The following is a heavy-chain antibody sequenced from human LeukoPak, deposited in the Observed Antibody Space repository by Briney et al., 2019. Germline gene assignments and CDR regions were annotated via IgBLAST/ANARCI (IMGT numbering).Heavy chain of an antibody. CDR3: ARHHGNFWSGFPDY. CDR1: GFTFSGSG. V-gene: IGHV3-73*01. D-gene: IGHD3-3*01. J-gene: IGHJ4*02. Sequence: GGSLRLSCAASGFTFSGSGMHWVRQASGKGLEWVGRIRSKANSYATAYAASVKGRFTISRDDSKNTAYLQMNSLKTEDTAVYYCARHHGNFWSGFPDYWGQGTLVTVSS. CDR2: IRSKANSYAT.